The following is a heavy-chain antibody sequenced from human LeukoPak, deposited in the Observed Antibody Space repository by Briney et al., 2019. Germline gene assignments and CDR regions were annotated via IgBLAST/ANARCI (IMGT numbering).Heavy chain of an antibody. V-gene: IGHV4-59*08. Sequence: PSETLSLTCTVSGDSISAYYWSWVRQPPGKGLEWIAFVHKTGSINYNPSLKSRATISMDTSNSQFSLRVNSVTAADTAVYYCTKYGGSPANYFDSWGPGTLVTVSP. CDR2: VHKTGSI. J-gene: IGHJ4*02. D-gene: IGHD1-26*01. CDR1: GDSISAYY. CDR3: TKYGGSPANYFDS.